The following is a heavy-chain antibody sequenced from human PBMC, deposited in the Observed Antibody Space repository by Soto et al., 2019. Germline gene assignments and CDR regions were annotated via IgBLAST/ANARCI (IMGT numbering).Heavy chain of an antibody. D-gene: IGHD1-20*01. Sequence: SETLSLTCTVSGSSISSYYWSWIRQPPGKGLEWIGYIYYSGSTNYNPSLKGRVTISVDTSKNQFSLKLSSVTAADTAVYYCARGPLYNWNYVDYWGQGTLVTVSS. CDR3: ARGPLYNWNYVDY. J-gene: IGHJ4*02. CDR2: IYYSGST. CDR1: GSSISSYY. V-gene: IGHV4-59*01.